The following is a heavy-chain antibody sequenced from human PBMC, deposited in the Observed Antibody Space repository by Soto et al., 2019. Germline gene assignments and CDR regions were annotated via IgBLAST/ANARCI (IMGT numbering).Heavy chain of an antibody. D-gene: IGHD1-26*01. J-gene: IGHJ4*02. V-gene: IGHV3-74*03. CDR1: GFTFSSYW. Sequence: PGGSLRLSCVASGFTFSSYWIHWVRQAPAMGLVWVSRINTDGSITTYADSVKGRFTISRDNAKNALYLQMNSLRAEDTAVYYCARGYSGSYRIDYWGQGTLVTVSS. CDR3: ARGYSGSYRIDY. CDR2: INTDGSIT.